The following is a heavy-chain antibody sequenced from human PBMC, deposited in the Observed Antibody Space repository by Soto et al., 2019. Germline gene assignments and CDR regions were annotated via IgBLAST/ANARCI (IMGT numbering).Heavy chain of an antibody. CDR1: GGSISSYR. CDR3: ARKGGYGFWSGYYRQGYYFDY. Sequence: SETLSLTCTVSGGSISSYRWSWIRQPAGKGLEWIGRLNTYGSTNYNPSLKSRVTISVDTSKNQFSLKLSSVTAADTAVYYCARKGGYGFWSGYYRQGYYFDYWGQGTLVTVSS. J-gene: IGHJ4*02. V-gene: IGHV4-4*07. CDR2: LNTYGST. D-gene: IGHD3-3*01.